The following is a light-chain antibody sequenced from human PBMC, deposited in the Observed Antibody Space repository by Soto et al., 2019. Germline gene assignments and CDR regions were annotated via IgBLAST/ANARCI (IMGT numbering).Light chain of an antibody. V-gene: IGLV2-14*01. Sequence: QSALTQPASVSGSPGQSITISCTGTSSDVGGYNYVSWYQQHPGKAPKLMIYAVSNRPSGVSNRFSGSKSGNTASLTISGLQTEDEADYYCRSYTSSSTLGVFGTGTKVTVL. J-gene: IGLJ1*01. CDR1: SSDVGGYNY. CDR2: AVS. CDR3: RSYTSSSTLGV.